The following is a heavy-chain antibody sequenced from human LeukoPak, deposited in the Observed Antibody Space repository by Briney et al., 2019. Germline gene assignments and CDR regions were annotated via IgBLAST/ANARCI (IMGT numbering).Heavy chain of an antibody. J-gene: IGHJ6*02. D-gene: IGHD6-13*01. V-gene: IGHV3-53*01. CDR1: GFTVSNNY. Sequence: GGSLRLSCVVSGFTVSNNYMNWVRQAPGKGLEWVSVLYSGGSTYYTDSVKGRFTISRDNSKNTLYPQMNSLRAEDTAVYYCARDERVAAAGYYYYYGMDVWGQGTTVTVSS. CDR2: LYSGGST. CDR3: ARDERVAAAGYYYYYGMDV.